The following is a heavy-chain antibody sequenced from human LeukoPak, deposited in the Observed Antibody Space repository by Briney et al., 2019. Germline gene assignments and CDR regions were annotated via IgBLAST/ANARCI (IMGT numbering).Heavy chain of an antibody. CDR3: ARESGYSYGLAGFFDY. Sequence: GGSLRLSCAASGFTVSSNYMSWVRQAPGKGVEWVSVIYSDGRIHSADSVKGRFTISRDDSKNTLSLQMNSLRAEDTAVYYCARESGYSYGLAGFFDYWGQGTLVTVSS. CDR2: IYSDGRI. V-gene: IGHV3-53*01. J-gene: IGHJ4*02. D-gene: IGHD5-18*01. CDR1: GFTVSSNY.